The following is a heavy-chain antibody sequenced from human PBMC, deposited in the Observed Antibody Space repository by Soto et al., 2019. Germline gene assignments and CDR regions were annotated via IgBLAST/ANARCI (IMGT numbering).Heavy chain of an antibody. J-gene: IGHJ6*02. CDR2: ISHSGSA. CDR1: GGSISETTW. Sequence: SETLSLTCTVSGGSISETTWWSWVRQPPGKGLEWIGDISHSGSANYNPSLKSRVTMSVDRSKNQISLILTSVTAADTAVYYCQLTRGGFFIMDVWGQGTTVTVSS. V-gene: IGHV4-4*02. D-gene: IGHD7-27*01. CDR3: QLTRGGFFIMDV.